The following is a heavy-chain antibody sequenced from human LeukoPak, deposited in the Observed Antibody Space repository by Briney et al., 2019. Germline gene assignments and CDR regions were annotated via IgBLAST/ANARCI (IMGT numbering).Heavy chain of an antibody. D-gene: IGHD3-10*01. J-gene: IGHJ3*02. Sequence: SETLSLTCTVSGGSISSYYWSWIRQPPGKGLEWIGYGHYSGSTNYNPSLNSRVTFSVDTSKNQFSLKLTSVTAADTAVYYCARWGEHSALRVHAFDIWGQGTVVTVSS. CDR1: GGSISSYY. CDR3: ARWGEHSALRVHAFDI. CDR2: GHYSGST. V-gene: IGHV4-59*01.